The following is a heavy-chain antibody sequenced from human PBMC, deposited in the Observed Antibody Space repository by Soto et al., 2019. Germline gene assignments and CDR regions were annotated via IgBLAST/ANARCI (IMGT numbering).Heavy chain of an antibody. D-gene: IGHD1-26*01. CDR1: GYTFTTYG. J-gene: IGHJ4*02. Sequence: QVQLVQSGAEVKKPGASVKVSCKASGYTFTTYGVSWVRQAPGQGLEWMGWISPYNGNTTYAQNFQGRVTMTTDTSTSTVHVQLRRLRADGASMYWWGRNVGGFCNDARCYGTDYWGRGTLVTVSS. CDR2: ISPYNGNT. CDR3: GRNVGGFCNDARCYGTDY. V-gene: IGHV1-18*01.